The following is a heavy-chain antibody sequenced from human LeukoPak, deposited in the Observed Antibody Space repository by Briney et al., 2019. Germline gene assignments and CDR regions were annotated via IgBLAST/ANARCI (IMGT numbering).Heavy chain of an antibody. CDR3: AREDSTRSGVRELDY. Sequence: PGGSLRLSCAASGSTFSTYDFHWVRQVTGKGLQWVSAIGAGFDTYYQDSVRGRFTISRENAKNSLYLQMNSLTVGDTAVYYCAREDSTRSGVRELDYWGQGILVTVSS. J-gene: IGHJ4*02. D-gene: IGHD3-10*01. V-gene: IGHV3-13*01. CDR2: IGAGFDT. CDR1: GSTFSTYD.